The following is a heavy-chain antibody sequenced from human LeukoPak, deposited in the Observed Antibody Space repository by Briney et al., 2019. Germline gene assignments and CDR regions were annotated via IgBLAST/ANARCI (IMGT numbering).Heavy chain of an antibody. CDR1: GNSFTDYD. Sequence: ASVKVPCKTSGNSFTDYDINWVRQAPGQGLEWMGWMSPSSGSTDYSQKFQGRVTMTRDTSMSTAYLELSGLKSEDTAIYYCAGGWEPYDYFFDPWGQGTLVTVSS. CDR2: MSPSSGST. CDR3: AGGWEPYDYFFDP. D-gene: IGHD5-12*01. V-gene: IGHV1-8*01. J-gene: IGHJ5*02.